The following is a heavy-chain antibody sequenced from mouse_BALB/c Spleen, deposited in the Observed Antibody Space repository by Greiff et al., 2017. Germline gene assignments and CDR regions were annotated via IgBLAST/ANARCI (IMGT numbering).Heavy chain of an antibody. CDR1: GYTFTSYY. D-gene: IGHD2-3*01. Sequence: QVQLQQSGAELVKPGASVRISCKASGYTFTSYYIHWVKQRPGQGLEWIGWIYPGNVNTKYNEKFKGKATLTADKSSSTAYMQLSSLTSEDSAVYFCARRGAIEDGYFWFAYWGQGTLVTVSA. V-gene: IGHV1S56*01. J-gene: IGHJ3*01. CDR3: ARRGAIEDGYFWFAY. CDR2: IYPGNVNT.